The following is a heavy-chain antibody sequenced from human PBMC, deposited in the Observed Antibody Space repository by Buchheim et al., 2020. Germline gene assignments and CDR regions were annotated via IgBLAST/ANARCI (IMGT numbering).Heavy chain of an antibody. J-gene: IGHJ6*02. CDR1: GFIFSSNW. V-gene: IGHV3-74*01. Sequence: EVQLVESGGGLVQPGGSLRLSCAASGFIFSSNWMHWVRQAPGKGLVWVSRINSDGSSVFYADSVKGRFTFSRDNAKNTLYLQMNSLRAEDTAVYYCARGGDDYGDYYGLDVGGQGTT. CDR2: INSDGSSV. CDR3: ARGGDDYGDYYGLDV. D-gene: IGHD4-17*01.